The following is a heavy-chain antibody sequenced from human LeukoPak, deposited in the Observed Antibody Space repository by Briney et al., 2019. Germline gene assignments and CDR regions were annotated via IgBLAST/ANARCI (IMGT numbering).Heavy chain of an antibody. CDR2: ISGYNGNT. J-gene: IGHJ4*02. CDR3: ARDDVGAIDY. D-gene: IGHD1-26*01. V-gene: IGHV1-18*01. CDR1: GYTFSTYG. Sequence: ASVKVSCKASGYTFSTYGISWVRQAPGQGLEWTGWISGYNGNTNYAQKFQGRVSMTTDTSTSTAYMELRSLRYDDTAVYYCARDDVGAIDYWGQGTLVTVSS.